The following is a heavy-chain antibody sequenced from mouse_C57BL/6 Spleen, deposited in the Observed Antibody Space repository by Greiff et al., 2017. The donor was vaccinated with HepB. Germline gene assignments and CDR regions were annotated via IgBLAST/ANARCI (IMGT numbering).Heavy chain of an antibody. D-gene: IGHD2-5*01. CDR3: ANSYSNYVAWFAY. CDR1: GYTFTDYY. J-gene: IGHJ3*01. Sequence: EVQLQQSGPELVKPGASVKISCKASGYTFTDYYMNWVKQSHGKSLEWIGDINPNTVGTSYNQKFKGKATLTVDKSSSTAYMELRSLTSEDSAGYYCANSYSNYVAWFAYWGQGTLVTVSA. CDR2: INPNTVGT. V-gene: IGHV1-26*01.